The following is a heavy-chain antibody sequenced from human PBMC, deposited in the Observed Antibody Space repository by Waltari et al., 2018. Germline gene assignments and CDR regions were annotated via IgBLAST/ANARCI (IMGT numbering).Heavy chain of an antibody. CDR3: ARGRLAVADHFLNWFDP. CDR1: GGTFSSYA. CDR2: IIPIFGTA. V-gene: IGHV1-69*05. Sequence: QVQLVQSGAEVKKPGSSVKVSCKASGGTFSSYAISWVRQAPGQGLEWMGGIIPIFGTANYAQKFQGRVTITTDESTSTAYMGLSSLRSEDTAVYYCARGRLAVADHFLNWFDPWGQGTLVTVSS. J-gene: IGHJ5*02. D-gene: IGHD6-19*01.